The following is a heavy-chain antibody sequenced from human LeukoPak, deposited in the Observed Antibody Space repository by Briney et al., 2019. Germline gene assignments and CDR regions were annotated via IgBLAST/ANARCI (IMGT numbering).Heavy chain of an antibody. Sequence: SETLSLTCPVSGGSISSYYWSWIRQPPGKGLEWIGYIYYSGSTNYNPSLKSRVTISVDTSKNQFSLKLSSVTAADTAVYYCARMPVGSGSYYPFDYWGQGTLVTVSS. D-gene: IGHD3-10*01. V-gene: IGHV4-59*08. J-gene: IGHJ4*02. CDR3: ARMPVGSGSYYPFDY. CDR1: GGSISSYY. CDR2: IYYSGST.